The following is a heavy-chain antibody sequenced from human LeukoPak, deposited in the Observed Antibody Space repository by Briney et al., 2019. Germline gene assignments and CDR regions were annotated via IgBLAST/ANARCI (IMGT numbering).Heavy chain of an antibody. J-gene: IGHJ4*02. D-gene: IGHD3-3*01. CDR1: GGSINSYY. V-gene: IGHV4-59*04. CDR3: ARQGGRFLEWLFFDY. Sequence: SETLSLTCTVSGGSINSYYWNWIRQSPGKGLEWIGYIYYSGSTYYNPSLKSRVTISVDTSNNQFSLKLSSVTAADTAVYYCARQGGRFLEWLFFDYWGQGTLVTVSS. CDR2: IYYSGST.